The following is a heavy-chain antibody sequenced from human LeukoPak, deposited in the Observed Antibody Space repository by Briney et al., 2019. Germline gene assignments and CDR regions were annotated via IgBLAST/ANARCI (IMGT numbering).Heavy chain of an antibody. Sequence: SVKVSCKASGGTFSSYAISWVRQAPGQGLEWMGGIIPIFGTANYAQKFQSRVTITTDESTSTAYMELSSLRSEDTAVYYCAPLDYGDYPPRSWGQGTLVTVSS. CDR3: APLDYGDYPPRS. D-gene: IGHD4-17*01. CDR2: IIPIFGTA. J-gene: IGHJ4*02. CDR1: GGTFSSYA. V-gene: IGHV1-69*05.